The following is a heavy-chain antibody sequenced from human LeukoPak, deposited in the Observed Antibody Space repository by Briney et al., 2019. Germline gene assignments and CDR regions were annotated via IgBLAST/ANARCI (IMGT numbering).Heavy chain of an antibody. CDR2: ISYDGSNK. CDR1: GFTFSSYA. D-gene: IGHD3-3*01. Sequence: PGGSLRLSCAASGFTFSSYAMHWVRQAPGKGLEWVAVISYDGSNKYYADSVKGRFTISRDNSKNTLYLQMNSLRAEDTAVYYCARTPRYYDFWGGPVDAFDIWGQGTMVTVSS. CDR3: ARTPRYYDFWGGPVDAFDI. J-gene: IGHJ3*02. V-gene: IGHV3-30*04.